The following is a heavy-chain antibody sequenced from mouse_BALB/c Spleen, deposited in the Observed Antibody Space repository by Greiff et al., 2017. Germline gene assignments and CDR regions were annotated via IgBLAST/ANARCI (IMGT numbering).Heavy chain of an antibody. Sequence: QVQLQQSGPQLVRPGASVKISCKASGYSFTSYWMHWVKQRPGQGLEWIGMIDPSDSETRSNQKFKDKATLTVDKSSSTAYMQLSSPTSEDSAVYYCARGSSLAYWGQGTLVTVSA. CDR1: GYSFTSYW. CDR2: IDPSDSET. CDR3: ARGSSLAY. D-gene: IGHD1-3*01. J-gene: IGHJ3*01. V-gene: IGHV1S126*01.